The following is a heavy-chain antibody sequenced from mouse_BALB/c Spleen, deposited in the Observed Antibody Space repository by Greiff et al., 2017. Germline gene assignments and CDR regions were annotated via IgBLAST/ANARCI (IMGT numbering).Heavy chain of an antibody. V-gene: IGHV1S29*02. CDR3: AVYYDYDAWFAY. CDR2: IYPYNGGT. D-gene: IGHD2-4*01. Sequence: VQLKQSGPELVKPGASVKISCKASGYTFTDYNMHWVKQSHGKSLEWIGYIYPYNGGTGYNQKFKSKATLTVDNSSSTAYMELRSLTSEDSAVYYCAVYYDYDAWFAYWGQGTLVTVSA. CDR1: GYTFTDYN. J-gene: IGHJ3*01.